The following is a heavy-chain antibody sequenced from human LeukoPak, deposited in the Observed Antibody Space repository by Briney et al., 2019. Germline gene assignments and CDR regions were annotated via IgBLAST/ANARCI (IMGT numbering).Heavy chain of an antibody. J-gene: IGHJ6*03. CDR2: IRYDGSNK. CDR3: ARVRGAGLQYYYMDV. CDR1: GFTFSSYG. Sequence: GGSLRLSCAASGFTFSSYGMHWVRQAPGKGLEWVAFIRYDGSNKYYADSVKGRFTISRDNSKNTLYLQMNSLRAEDTAVYYCARVRGAGLQYYYMDVWDKGTTVTVSS. D-gene: IGHD1-26*01. V-gene: IGHV3-30*02.